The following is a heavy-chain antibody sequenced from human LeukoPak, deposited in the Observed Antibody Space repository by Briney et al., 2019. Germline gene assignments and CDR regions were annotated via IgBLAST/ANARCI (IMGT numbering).Heavy chain of an antibody. CDR2: VYYGGST. Sequence: SETLSLTCAVSGASINDFYWIWIRQPPGKGLEWIGYVYYGGSTNYNPSLKSRVSMSVDTSKNQFSLTLTSVTVADTAFYYCARGGIRGYSAFDNLDFWGLGTHVTVSS. D-gene: IGHD5-12*01. J-gene: IGHJ4*02. CDR1: GASINDFY. V-gene: IGHV4-59*01. CDR3: ARGGIRGYSAFDNLDF.